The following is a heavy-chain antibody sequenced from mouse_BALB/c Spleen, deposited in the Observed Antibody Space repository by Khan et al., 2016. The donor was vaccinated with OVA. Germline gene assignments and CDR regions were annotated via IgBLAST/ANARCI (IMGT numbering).Heavy chain of an antibody. Sequence: EVQLVESGPGLVKPSQSLSLTCTVTGYSITSDYAWNWIRQFPGNKLEWMGYISSSGSTNYNPALNSRISITRDTSKNQFFLQLNSVTTEDTATYDCARDGSRYNYAMDYWGQGTSVTVSS. J-gene: IGHJ4*01. CDR1: GYSITSDYA. D-gene: IGHD2-3*01. CDR2: ISSSGST. CDR3: ARDGSRYNYAMDY. V-gene: IGHV3-2*02.